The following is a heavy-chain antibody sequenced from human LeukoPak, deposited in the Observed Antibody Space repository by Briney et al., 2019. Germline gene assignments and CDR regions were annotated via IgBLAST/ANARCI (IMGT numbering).Heavy chain of an antibody. CDR3: APGGIAAAGGGWFDP. Sequence: GGTLRLSCAASGFTFSSYAMSCVRQAPGKGLEWVSAISGSGGSTYYADSVKGRFTISRDNSKNTLYLQMNSLRAEDTAVYYCAPGGIAAAGGGWFDPWGQGTLVTVSS. V-gene: IGHV3-23*01. CDR1: GFTFSSYA. CDR2: ISGSGGST. J-gene: IGHJ5*02. D-gene: IGHD6-13*01.